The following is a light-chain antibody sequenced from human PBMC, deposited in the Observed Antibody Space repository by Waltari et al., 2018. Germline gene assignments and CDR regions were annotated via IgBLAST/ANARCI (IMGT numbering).Light chain of an antibody. Sequence: DIQITQSPASLSASVGDTVTITCRASQGVNIFLAWFQQKPGKAPKSLIYGASSLQSGVPSRFGGSGSGTEFTLTISSLQPEDFGTYYCQQYNNYPFTFGPGTTVDIK. J-gene: IGKJ3*01. V-gene: IGKV1-16*01. CDR1: QGVNIF. CDR2: GAS. CDR3: QQYNNYPFT.